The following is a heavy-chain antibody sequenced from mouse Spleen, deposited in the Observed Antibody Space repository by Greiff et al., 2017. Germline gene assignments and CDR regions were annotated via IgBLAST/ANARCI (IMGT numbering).Heavy chain of an antibody. CDR2: IYPGSGST. CDR3: ARTGYGYDGWYFDV. D-gene: IGHD2-2*01. J-gene: IGHJ1*01. Sequence: QVQLQQPGAELVKPGASVKMSCKASGYTFTSYWITWVKQRPGQGLEWIGDIYPGSGSTNYNEKFKSKATLTVDTSSSTAYMQLSSLTSEDSAVYYCARTGYGYDGWYFDVWGAGTTVTVSS. V-gene: IGHV1-55*01. CDR1: GYTFTSYW.